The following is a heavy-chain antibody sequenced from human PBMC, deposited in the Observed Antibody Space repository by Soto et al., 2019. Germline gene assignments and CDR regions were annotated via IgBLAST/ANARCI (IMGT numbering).Heavy chain of an antibody. CDR3: AREPDYYDSSGYPGARDYYYYYGMGV. D-gene: IGHD3-22*01. CDR2: IIPIFGTA. CDR1: GGTFSSYA. Sequence: QVQLVQSGAEVKKPGSSVKVSCKASGGTFSSYAISWVRQAPGQGLEWMGGIIPIFGTANYAQKFQGRVTITADKSTSTAYMELSSLRSEDTAVYYCAREPDYYDSSGYPGARDYYYYYGMGVWGQGTTVTVSS. V-gene: IGHV1-69*06. J-gene: IGHJ6*02.